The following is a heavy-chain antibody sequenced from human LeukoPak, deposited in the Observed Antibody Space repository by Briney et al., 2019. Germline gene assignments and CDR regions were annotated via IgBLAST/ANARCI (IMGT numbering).Heavy chain of an antibody. V-gene: IGHV4-39*07. Sequence: SETLSLTCTVSGGSISSSSYYWGWIRQPPGKGLEWIGSIYYSGSTYYNPSLKSRVTISVDTSKNQFSLKLSSVTAADTAVYYCARHSSAAPWFDPWGQGTLVTVSS. CDR3: ARHSSAAPWFDP. CDR1: GGSISSSSYY. J-gene: IGHJ5*02. CDR2: IYYSGST. D-gene: IGHD6-6*01.